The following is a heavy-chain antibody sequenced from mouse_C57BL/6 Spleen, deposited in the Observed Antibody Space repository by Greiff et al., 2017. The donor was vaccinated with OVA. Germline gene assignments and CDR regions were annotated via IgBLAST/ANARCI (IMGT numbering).Heavy chain of an antibody. J-gene: IGHJ1*03. CDR3: TRDRGVGRENFDV. CDR1: GFTFSSYA. D-gene: IGHD4-1*01. Sequence: EVMLVESGAGLVKPGGSLKLSCAASGFTFSSYAMSWVRQTPEKRLEWVAYISSGGDYIYYADTVKGRFTISRDNARNTLYLQMSSLKSEDTAMYYCTRDRGVGRENFDVWGTGTTVTVSS. V-gene: IGHV5-9-1*02. CDR2: ISSGGDYI.